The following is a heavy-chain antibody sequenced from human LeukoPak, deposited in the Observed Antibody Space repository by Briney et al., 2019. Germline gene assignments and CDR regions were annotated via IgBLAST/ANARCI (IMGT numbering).Heavy chain of an antibody. Sequence: TGGSLRLSCAASGFGFTFVSYNLNWVRQAPGKGLEWVSYISSSSRLIYYADSVKGRFTISRDNANSSLYLQMNSLRDEDTAVYYCAKDFKSSGWYVLPYFDYWGQGTLVTVSS. CDR2: ISSSSRLI. D-gene: IGHD6-19*01. V-gene: IGHV3-48*02. J-gene: IGHJ4*02. CDR3: AKDFKSSGWYVLPYFDY. CDR1: GFGFTFVSYN.